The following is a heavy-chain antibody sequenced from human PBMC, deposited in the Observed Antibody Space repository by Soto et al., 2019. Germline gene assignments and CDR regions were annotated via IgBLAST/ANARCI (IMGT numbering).Heavy chain of an antibody. Sequence: QVQLVESGGGVVQPGSSLRLSCAASGFTFSNYGMHWVRQAPGKGLEWVAIIWYDGSNKYYADSVKGRFTISRDNSKNTLYLQMNSLRAEDTAVYYCARDMKVTTEDGMDVWGQGTTVTVSS. CDR3: ARDMKVTTEDGMDV. V-gene: IGHV3-33*01. CDR1: GFTFSNYG. CDR2: IWYDGSNK. J-gene: IGHJ6*02. D-gene: IGHD4-17*01.